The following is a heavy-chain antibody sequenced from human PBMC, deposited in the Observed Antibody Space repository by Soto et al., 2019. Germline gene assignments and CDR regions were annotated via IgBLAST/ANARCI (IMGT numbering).Heavy chain of an antibody. D-gene: IGHD3-9*01. CDR2: ISATSTYI. Sequence: EVQLVESGGGLVKPGGSLRLTCAGSTFNFTSYSLNWVRQAPGKGLEWVSSISATSTYIFYADSVKGRFTISRDNAQNSVSLQMNSLRAEDTALYYCARVNSATGSMHFDHWGQGTLVTASS. CDR3: ARVNSATGSMHFDH. CDR1: TFNFTSYS. V-gene: IGHV3-21*01. J-gene: IGHJ4*02.